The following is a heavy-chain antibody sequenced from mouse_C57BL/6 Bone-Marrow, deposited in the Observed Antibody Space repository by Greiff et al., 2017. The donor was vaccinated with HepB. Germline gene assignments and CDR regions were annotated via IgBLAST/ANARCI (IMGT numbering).Heavy chain of an antibody. CDR3: TRGYYCGSSSYYFDH. CDR1: GYTFTDYE. D-gene: IGHD1-1*01. Sequence: QVQLQQSGAELVRPGASVPLSCKTSGYTFTDYEMHWVKQTPVHGLEWIGAIDPETGGTAYNQKFKGKAILTADKSSSTAYMELRSLTSEDSAVYYCTRGYYCGSSSYYFDHWGQGTTLTVSS. J-gene: IGHJ2*01. V-gene: IGHV1-15*01. CDR2: IDPETGGT.